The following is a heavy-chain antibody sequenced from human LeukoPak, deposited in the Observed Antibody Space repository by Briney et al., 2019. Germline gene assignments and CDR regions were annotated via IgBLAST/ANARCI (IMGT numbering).Heavy chain of an antibody. CDR2: INPSGGST. CDR1: GYTFTSYY. V-gene: IGHV1-46*03. D-gene: IGHD3-3*01. Sequence: ASVKVSCKASGYTFTSYYMHWVRQAPGQGLEWMGIINPSGGSTSYAQKFQGRVTMTRDTSTSTVYMELSSLRSEDTAVYYCARVKWGTIFGVVILPDLDYWGQGTLVTVSS. J-gene: IGHJ4*02. CDR3: ARVKWGTIFGVVILPDLDY.